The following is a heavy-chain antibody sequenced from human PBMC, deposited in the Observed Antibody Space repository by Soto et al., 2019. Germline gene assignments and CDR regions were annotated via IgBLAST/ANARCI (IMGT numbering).Heavy chain of an antibody. V-gene: IGHV4-59*08. CDR3: ARHSPLTTVTSRRAFDI. CDR2: IYYSGST. J-gene: IGHJ3*02. Sequence: SETLSLTCTVSGGSISSYYWSWIRQPPGKGLEWIGYIYYSGSTNYNPSLKSRVTISVDTSKNQFSLKLSSVTAADTAVYYCARHSPLTTVTSRRAFDIWGQGTMVTVSS. D-gene: IGHD4-17*01. CDR1: GGSISSYY.